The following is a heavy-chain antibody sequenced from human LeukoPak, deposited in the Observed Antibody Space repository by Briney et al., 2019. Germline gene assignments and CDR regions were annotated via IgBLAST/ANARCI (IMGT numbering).Heavy chain of an antibody. CDR3: AREIVWFGELLDAFDX. CDR2: ISSSSSYI. CDR1: GFTFSSYS. V-gene: IGHV3-21*01. D-gene: IGHD3-10*01. J-gene: IGHJ3*02. Sequence: GGSLRLSCAASGFTFSSYSMNWVRQAPGKGLEWVSSISSSSSYIYYADSVKGRFTISRDNAKNSLYLQMNSLRAEDTAVYYCAREIVWFGELLDAFDXXGQGXXVTV.